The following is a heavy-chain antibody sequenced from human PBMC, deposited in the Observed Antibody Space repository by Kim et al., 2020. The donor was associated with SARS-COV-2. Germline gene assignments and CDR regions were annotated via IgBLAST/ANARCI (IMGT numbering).Heavy chain of an antibody. CDR2: IYHSGST. Sequence: SETLSLTCAVSGGSISSSNWWSWVRQPPGKGLEWIGEIYHSGSTNYNPSLKSRVTISVDKSKNQFSLKLSSVTAADTAVYYCARMAPISAAGYYFDYWGQGTLVTVSS. V-gene: IGHV4-4*02. CDR1: GGSISSSNW. CDR3: ARMAPISAAGYYFDY. D-gene: IGHD6-13*01. J-gene: IGHJ4*02.